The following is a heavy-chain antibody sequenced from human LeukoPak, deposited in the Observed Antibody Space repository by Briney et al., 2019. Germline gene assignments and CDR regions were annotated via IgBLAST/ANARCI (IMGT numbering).Heavy chain of an antibody. CDR3: ARDEAYYDFWSGYYKDYYGMDV. J-gene: IGHJ6*02. D-gene: IGHD3-3*01. CDR2: INSDGSSR. V-gene: IGHV3-74*01. CDR1: GFTFSNYW. Sequence: GGSLRLSCAASGFTFSNYWMSWVRQAPGKGLVWVSRINSDGSSRHYADSVKGRFTISRDNAKNTLHLQMTSLRAEDTAVYYCARDEAYYDFWSGYYKDYYGMDVWGQGTTVTVSS.